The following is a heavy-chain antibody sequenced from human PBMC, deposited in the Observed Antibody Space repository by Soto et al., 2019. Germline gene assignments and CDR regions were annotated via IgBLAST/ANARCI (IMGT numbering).Heavy chain of an antibody. CDR1: GYTFTSYG. D-gene: IGHD3-3*01. J-gene: IGHJ4*02. Sequence: QIQLVQSGAEVQKPGASVKVCCKASGYTFTSYGISWVRQAPGQGREWMGWISAYNGNTNYAQKLKGRVTMTTDTSTSTAYMEVRSLRSDDTAVYYCARDQNYDFWSGYYWGQETLVTVSS. CDR2: ISAYNGNT. CDR3: ARDQNYDFWSGYY. V-gene: IGHV1-18*01.